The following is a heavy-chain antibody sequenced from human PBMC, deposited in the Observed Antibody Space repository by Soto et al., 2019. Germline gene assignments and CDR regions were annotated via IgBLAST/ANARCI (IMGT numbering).Heavy chain of an antibody. CDR3: VREPSI. CDR1: GGSISSGGYY. Sequence: QVQLQESGPGLVKPSQTLSLTCTVSGGSISSGGYYWSWIRQHPGKGLEWIGYIYYSGSTYYNPSLXSXXTRSVATSKNPFSLKRSSVTAADTAVYYCVREPSIWGQGTLVTVSS. J-gene: IGHJ4*02. CDR2: IYYSGST. V-gene: IGHV4-31*03.